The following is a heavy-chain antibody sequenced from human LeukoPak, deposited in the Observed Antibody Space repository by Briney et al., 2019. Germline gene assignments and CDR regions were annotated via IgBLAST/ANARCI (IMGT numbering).Heavy chain of an antibody. CDR1: GFSISTHS. CDR3: ARDLFLRGATTGFDY. Sequence: GGSLRLSCAASGFSISTHSMNWVRQAPGKGLEWVSSISSNSRFIYYADSVKGRFTISRDNAKNSLFLQMNGLSVEDTAVYYCARDLFLRGATTGFDYWGQGTLVTVSS. J-gene: IGHJ4*02. V-gene: IGHV3-21*01. CDR2: ISSNSRFI. D-gene: IGHD1-26*01.